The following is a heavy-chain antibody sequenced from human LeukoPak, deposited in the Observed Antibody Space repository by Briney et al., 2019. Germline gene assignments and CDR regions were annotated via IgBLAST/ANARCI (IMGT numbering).Heavy chain of an antibody. V-gene: IGHV4-38-2*02. CDR2: IYHSGST. CDR3: ARANYYDTSGYSRGAFDI. D-gene: IGHD3-22*01. J-gene: IGHJ3*02. CDR1: GYSISSGYY. Sequence: SETLSLTCTVSGYSISSGYYWGWIRPPPGKGLEWIGSIYHSGSTYYNPSLKSRVTISVDTSKKQFSLKLNSVTAADTAVYYCARANYYDTSGYSRGAFDIWGQGTMVTVSS.